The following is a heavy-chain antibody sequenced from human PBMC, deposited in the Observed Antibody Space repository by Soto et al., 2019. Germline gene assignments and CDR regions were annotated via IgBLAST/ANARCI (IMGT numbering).Heavy chain of an antibody. Sequence: GGSLRLSCAASGFTFSNAWMNWVRQAPGKGLEWVGRIKSKTDGGTTDYAAPVKGRFTISRDDSKNTLYLQMNSLKTEDTAVYYFTTDLITMIVVVEYGLVDYWGQGTLVTVSS. V-gene: IGHV3-15*07. J-gene: IGHJ4*02. D-gene: IGHD3-22*01. CDR2: IKSKTDGGTT. CDR3: TTDLITMIVVVEYGLVDY. CDR1: GFTFSNAW.